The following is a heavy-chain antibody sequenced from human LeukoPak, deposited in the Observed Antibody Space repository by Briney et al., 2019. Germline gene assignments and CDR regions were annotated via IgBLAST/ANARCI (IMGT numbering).Heavy chain of an antibody. CDR1: GFTVSSNF. J-gene: IGHJ4*02. Sequence: GGSLRLSCAASGFTVSSNFMSWVRQAPGKGREGVSVIYSGGTTYYADSVKGRFTISRDNSKNTLYLQMNSLRAEDTAVYYCARDDRIAAAGTFDYWGQGTLVTVSS. V-gene: IGHV3-53*01. CDR3: ARDDRIAAAGTFDY. CDR2: IYSGGTT. D-gene: IGHD6-13*01.